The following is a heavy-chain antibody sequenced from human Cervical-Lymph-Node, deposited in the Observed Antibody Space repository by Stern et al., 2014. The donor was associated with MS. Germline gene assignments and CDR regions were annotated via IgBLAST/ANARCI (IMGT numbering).Heavy chain of an antibody. CDR1: GFSLSNARMG. V-gene: IGHV2-26*01. Sequence: QVTLRESGPVLVKPTETLTLTCTVSGFSLSNARMGVSWIRQPPWKALEWLAHIFLNDEKSYSTSLKSRLTISKDTSKSQVVLTMTNMDPVDTATYYCAQSWYYYDSSGYYLDAFDIWGQGTMVTVSS. CDR2: IFLNDEK. D-gene: IGHD3-22*01. J-gene: IGHJ3*02. CDR3: AQSWYYYDSSGYYLDAFDI.